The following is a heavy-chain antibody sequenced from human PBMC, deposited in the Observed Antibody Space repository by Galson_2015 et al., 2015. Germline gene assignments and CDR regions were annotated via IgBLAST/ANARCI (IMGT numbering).Heavy chain of an antibody. Sequence: PALVKPTQTLTLTCTVSGFSLSNARMGVSWIRQPPGKALEWLAHIFSNDEKSYSTSLKSRLTTSKDTSKSQVVLTMTNMDPVDTATYYCARIGTGSGASVFDYWGQGTLVTVSS. D-gene: IGHD1-7*01. CDR1: GFSLSNARMG. CDR3: ARIGTGSGASVFDY. V-gene: IGHV2-26*01. J-gene: IGHJ4*02. CDR2: IFSNDEK.